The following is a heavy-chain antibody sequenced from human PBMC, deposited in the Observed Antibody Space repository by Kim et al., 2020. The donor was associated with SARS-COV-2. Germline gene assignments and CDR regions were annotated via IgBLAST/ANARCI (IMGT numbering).Heavy chain of an antibody. V-gene: IGHV4-59*01. D-gene: IGHD6-19*01. J-gene: IGHJ2*01. Sequence: SETLSLTCTVSGGSISSYYWSWIRQPPGKGLEWIGYIYYSGSTNYNPSLKSRVTISVDTSKNQFSLKLSSVTAADTAVYYCARDFRRGIAVAGSPYWYFDLWGRGTLVTVSS. CDR2: IYYSGST. CDR1: GGSISSYY. CDR3: ARDFRRGIAVAGSPYWYFDL.